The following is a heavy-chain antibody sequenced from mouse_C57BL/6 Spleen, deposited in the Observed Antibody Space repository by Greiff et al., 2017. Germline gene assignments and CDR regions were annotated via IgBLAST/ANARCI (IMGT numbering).Heavy chain of an antibody. D-gene: IGHD4-1*01. CDR3: ARLNWDDY. CDR2: IDPSDSYT. J-gene: IGHJ2*01. V-gene: IGHV1-50*01. CDR1: GYTLTSYW. Sequence: VQLQQPGAELVKPGASVKLSCKASGYTLTSYWMQWVKQRPGQGLEWIGEIDPSDSYTNYNQKFKGKATLTVDTSSSTAYMQLSSLTSEDSAVYYCARLNWDDYWGQGTTLTVSS.